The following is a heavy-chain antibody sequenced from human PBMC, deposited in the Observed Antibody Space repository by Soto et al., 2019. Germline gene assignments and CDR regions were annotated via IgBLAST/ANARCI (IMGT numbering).Heavy chain of an antibody. CDR3: ARTPDGYNIPFDY. CDR1: GGSISSYY. J-gene: IGHJ4*02. V-gene: IGHV4-59*01. D-gene: IGHD5-12*01. CDR2: IYYSGST. Sequence: SETLSLTCTVSGGSISSYYWSWIRQPPGKGLEWIGYIYYSGSTNYNPSLKSRVTISVDTSKNQFSLKLSSVTAADTAVYYCARTPDGYNIPFDYWGQGTLVTVS.